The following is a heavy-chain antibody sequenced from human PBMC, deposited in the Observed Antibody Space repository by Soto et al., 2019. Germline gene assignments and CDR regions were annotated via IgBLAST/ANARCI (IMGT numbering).Heavy chain of an antibody. J-gene: IGHJ6*02. CDR3: ASDKDRLQLGGNYYYILDV. Sequence: QVQLEQSGAEVKKPGSSVKVSCKASGGTFSNSAISWARQAPGQGLEWMGGIMPIFRTPDYAQKFQGRVTITADESTSTAYMELRGLRSDDTAVYYCASDKDRLQLGGNYYYILDVWGQGTTVTVSS. D-gene: IGHD5-12*01. V-gene: IGHV1-69*12. CDR1: GGTFSNSA. CDR2: IMPIFRTP.